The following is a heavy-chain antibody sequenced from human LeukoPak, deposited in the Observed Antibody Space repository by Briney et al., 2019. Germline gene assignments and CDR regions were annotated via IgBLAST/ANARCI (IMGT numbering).Heavy chain of an antibody. V-gene: IGHV1-46*01. CDR2: INPSGGST. Sequence: ASVKVSCKASGYTFTSYYMHWVRQAPGQGLEWMGIINPSGGSTSYAQKFQGRVTMTRDMSTSTVYMELSSLRSEDTAVYYCARAGPYDSSGYYYLDLDYWGQGTLVTVSS. D-gene: IGHD3-22*01. J-gene: IGHJ4*02. CDR1: GYTFTSYY. CDR3: ARAGPYDSSGYYYLDLDY.